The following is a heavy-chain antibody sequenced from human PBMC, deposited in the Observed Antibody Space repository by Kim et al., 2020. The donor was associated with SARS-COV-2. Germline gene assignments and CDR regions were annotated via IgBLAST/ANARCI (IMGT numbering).Heavy chain of an antibody. V-gene: IGHV1-69*13. CDR3: ARGGTPLQVWPSSGFDQ. D-gene: IGHD3-16*01. J-gene: IGHJ4*02. CDR2: IIPVLVKP. CDR1: GGTFSTSP. Sequence: ASVKVSCKASGGTFSTSPMHWMRQAPGQGLECVGAIIPVLVKPDYAQKFQGRVTITADESTKTTYMELSGLTTDDTAVYYCARGGTPLQVWPSSGFDQWGQGTLVIVS.